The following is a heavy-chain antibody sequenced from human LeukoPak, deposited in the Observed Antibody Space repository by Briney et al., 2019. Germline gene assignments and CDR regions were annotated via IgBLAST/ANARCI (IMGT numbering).Heavy chain of an antibody. CDR2: INYSGST. J-gene: IGHJ2*01. D-gene: IGHD5/OR15-5a*01. Sequence: SETLPLTCAVYGGSFSNYYWSWLRQPPGKGLEWIGEINYSGSTNYNPSLKSRVTISIDTSKTQFSLRVNSVTAADTAVYYCVRRSTPFDLWGRGNLVTVSS. V-gene: IGHV4-34*01. CDR3: VRRSTPFDL. CDR1: GGSFSNYY.